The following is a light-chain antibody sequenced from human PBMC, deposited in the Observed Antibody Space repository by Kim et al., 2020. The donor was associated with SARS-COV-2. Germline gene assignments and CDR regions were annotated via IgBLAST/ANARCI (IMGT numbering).Light chain of an antibody. V-gene: IGLV3-19*01. J-gene: IGLJ1*01. CDR3: NSRDSSGNPFV. CDR2: GKN. CDR1: SLRRYY. Sequence: SSELTQDPAVSVALGQTVRITCQGDSLRRYYATWYQQKPGQGPVLVIYGKNNRPSGIPDRFSGSSSGNTASLTITGAQAEDEADYYCNSRDSSGNPFVFGTGTKVTVL.